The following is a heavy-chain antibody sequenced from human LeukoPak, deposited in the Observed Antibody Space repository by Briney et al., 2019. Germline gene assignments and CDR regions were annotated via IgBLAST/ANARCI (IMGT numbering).Heavy chain of an antibody. Sequence: SETLSLTCTVSGGPISSYYWSWIRQPPGKGLEWIGYIYYSGSTNYNPSLKSRVTISVDTSKNQFSLKLSSVTAADTAVYYCARDDAGQLGSPTYWGQGTLVTVSS. D-gene: IGHD1-1*01. CDR2: IYYSGST. CDR1: GGPISSYY. J-gene: IGHJ4*02. CDR3: ARDDAGQLGSPTY. V-gene: IGHV4-59*01.